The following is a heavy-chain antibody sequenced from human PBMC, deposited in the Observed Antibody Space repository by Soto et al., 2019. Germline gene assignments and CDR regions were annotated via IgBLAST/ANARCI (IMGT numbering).Heavy chain of an antibody. CDR3: AKGRGRAALRVNDLDY. CDR2: ISGSGGST. J-gene: IGHJ4*02. CDR1: GFTFSSYA. Sequence: EVQLLESGGGLVQPGGTLRRSCAASGFTFSSYAMSWVRQAPGKGLEWVSAISGSGGSTYYADSVKGRFTISRDNSKNTLYLQINSLRAEDTAVYYCAKGRGRAALRVNDLDYWGQGTLVTVSS. V-gene: IGHV3-23*01. D-gene: IGHD3-16*01.